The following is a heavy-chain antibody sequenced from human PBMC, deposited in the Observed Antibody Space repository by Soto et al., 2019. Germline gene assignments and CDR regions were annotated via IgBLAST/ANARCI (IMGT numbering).Heavy chain of an antibody. J-gene: IGHJ6*03. CDR2: IYYSGST. Sequence: TLSLTCTVXGGSISSSSYYWGWIRQPPGKGLEWIGSIYYSGSTYYNPSLKSRVTISVDTSKNQFSLKLSSVTAADTAVYYCAIQRITMVRGVDYYYYMDVWGKGTTVTVSS. D-gene: IGHD3-10*01. CDR1: GGSISSSSYY. CDR3: AIQRITMVRGVDYYYYMDV. V-gene: IGHV4-39*01.